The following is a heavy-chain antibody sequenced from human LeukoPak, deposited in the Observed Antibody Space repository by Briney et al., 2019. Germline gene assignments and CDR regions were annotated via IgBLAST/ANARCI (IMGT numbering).Heavy chain of an antibody. D-gene: IGHD3-10*01. J-gene: IGHJ4*01. Sequence: PGGSLRLSCAASGFTFSSYDMSWVRQAPGKGLEWVAAISDSGGTTYYAASVKGWCTNSRKNSKNTLFLQTNSCRAWDTAVYYCAKDHLYYYAPGSWSDLGQGTLVTVPS. CDR1: GFTFSSYD. CDR2: ISDSGGTT. CDR3: AKDHLYYYAPGSWSD. V-gene: IGHV3-23*01.